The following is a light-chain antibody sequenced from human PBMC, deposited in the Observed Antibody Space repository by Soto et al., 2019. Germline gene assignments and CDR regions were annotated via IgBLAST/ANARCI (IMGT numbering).Light chain of an antibody. J-gene: IGKJ2*01. CDR1: QSVDRNY. CDR2: ATS. Sequence: EVVLTQSPGALSLSPGERATLSCRASQSVDRNYLSWFQPKRGQPPRVLVFATSSRAAGTPVRFSGNRSGTNFTLTITRVEPEDFGVYYFQQYGGSPPAYTFGLGTKLEI. V-gene: IGKV3-20*01. CDR3: QQYGGSPPAYT.